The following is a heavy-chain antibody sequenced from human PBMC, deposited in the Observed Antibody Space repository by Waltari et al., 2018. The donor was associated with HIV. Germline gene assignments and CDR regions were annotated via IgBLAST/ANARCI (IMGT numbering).Heavy chain of an antibody. J-gene: IGHJ6*02. CDR2: FDPEDGET. Sequence: QVQLVQSGAEVKKPGASVQVSCKVSGYTLTELSMHWVRQAPGKGLEWMGGFDPEDGETIYAQKFQGRVTMTEDTSTDTAYMELSSLRSEDTAVYYCATAMVRGVNVFYYYGMDVWGQGTTVTVSS. D-gene: IGHD3-10*01. CDR3: ATAMVRGVNVFYYYGMDV. V-gene: IGHV1-24*01. CDR1: GYTLTELS.